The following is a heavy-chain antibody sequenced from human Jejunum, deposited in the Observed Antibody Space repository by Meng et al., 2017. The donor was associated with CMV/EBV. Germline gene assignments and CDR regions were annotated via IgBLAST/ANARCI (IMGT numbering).Heavy chain of an antibody. Sequence: GDSLSSHYWNWTRQPPGKGLEWIGYIDYNGDTNYNPSLKSRATISVDTSKNQFSLRLNSVTAADTAVYYCARDLDPYDFWAWFDPWGLGTLVTVSS. CDR3: ARDLDPYDFWAWFDP. CDR2: IDYNGDT. J-gene: IGHJ5*02. CDR1: GDSLSSHY. V-gene: IGHV4-59*11. D-gene: IGHD3-3*01.